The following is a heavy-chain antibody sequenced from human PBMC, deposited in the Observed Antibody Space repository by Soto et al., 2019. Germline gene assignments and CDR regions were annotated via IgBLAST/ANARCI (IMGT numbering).Heavy chain of an antibody. Sequence: QVQLVQSGAEVKKPGSSVKVSCKASGGTFSSYAISWVRQAPGQGLEWMGGIIPIFGTANYAQKFQGRVTITADESTSTAYMELSSLRSKDTAVYYCARGRDIVATIKYYGMDVWGQGTTVTVSS. CDR1: GGTFSSYA. V-gene: IGHV1-69*12. CDR3: ARGRDIVATIKYYGMDV. CDR2: IIPIFGTA. D-gene: IGHD5-12*01. J-gene: IGHJ6*02.